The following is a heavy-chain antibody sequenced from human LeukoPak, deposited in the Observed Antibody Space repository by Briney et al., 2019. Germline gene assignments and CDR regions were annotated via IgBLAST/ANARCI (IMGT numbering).Heavy chain of an antibody. CDR2: MNPNSGNT. V-gene: IGHV1-8*03. CDR1: GYTFTSYD. D-gene: IGHD3-3*01. Sequence: GASVKVSCKASGYTFTSYDINWVRQAPGQGLEWMGWMNPNSGNTGYAQKFQGRVTITRNTSISTAYMELSSLRSEDTAVYYCARGRIGDYDFWSGYYVRWFDPWGQGTLVTVSS. J-gene: IGHJ5*02. CDR3: ARGRIGDYDFWSGYYVRWFDP.